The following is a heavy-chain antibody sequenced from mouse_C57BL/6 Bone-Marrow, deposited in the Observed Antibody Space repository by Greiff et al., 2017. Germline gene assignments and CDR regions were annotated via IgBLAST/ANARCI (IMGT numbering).Heavy chain of an antibody. CDR3: ARDYGSSYWYFDV. J-gene: IGHJ1*03. CDR2: ICPGDGST. CDR1: GYTFTSYA. D-gene: IGHD1-1*01. Sequence: VKLMESGPGLVKPGASVKLSCKASGYTFTSYAINWVQQRPGKGLEWIGWICPGDGSTKYTEKLKGKATLTVDTSSSTEYMELHSLTSEDSAVYFCARDYGSSYWYFDVWGTGTTVTVSS. V-gene: IGHV1-85*01.